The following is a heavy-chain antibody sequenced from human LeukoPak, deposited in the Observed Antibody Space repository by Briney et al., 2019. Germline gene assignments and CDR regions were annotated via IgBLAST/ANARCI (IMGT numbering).Heavy chain of an antibody. V-gene: IGHV3-30*03. D-gene: IGHD6-13*01. CDR2: ISYDGSNK. CDR1: GFTFSSYG. CDR3: ARELHVAAWFDP. Sequence: PGGSLRLSCAASGFTFSSYGMHWVRQAPGKGLEWVAVISYDGSNKYYADSVKGRFTISRDNSKNTLYLQMNSLRAEDTAVYYCARELHVAAWFDPWGQGTLVTVSS. J-gene: IGHJ5*02.